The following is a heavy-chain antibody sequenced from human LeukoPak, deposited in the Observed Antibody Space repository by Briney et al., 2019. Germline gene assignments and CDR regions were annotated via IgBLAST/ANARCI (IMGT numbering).Heavy chain of an antibody. Sequence: SVKVSCKVSGYTLTELSMHWVRQAPGQGLEWMGGIIPIFGTANYAQKFQGRVTITADESTSTAYMELSSLRSEDTAVYYCARDPHQGTPGDWGQGTLVTVSS. CDR3: ARDPHQGTPGD. J-gene: IGHJ4*02. D-gene: IGHD1-1*01. V-gene: IGHV1-69*13. CDR2: IIPIFGTA. CDR1: GYTLTELS.